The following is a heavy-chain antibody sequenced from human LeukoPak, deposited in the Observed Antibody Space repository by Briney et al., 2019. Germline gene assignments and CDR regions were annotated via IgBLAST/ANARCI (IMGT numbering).Heavy chain of an antibody. D-gene: IGHD7-27*01. CDR1: GDSISSYY. V-gene: IGHV4-59*01. CDR3: AVAPWAGMDV. J-gene: IGHJ6*02. Sequence: TSETLSLTCIVSGDSISSYYWSWIRQPPGKGLEWIGYIYYSGSTNYNPSLKSRVTISVDTSKNQFSLKLSSVTAADTAVYYCAVAPWAGMDVWGQGTTVTVSS. CDR2: IYYSGST.